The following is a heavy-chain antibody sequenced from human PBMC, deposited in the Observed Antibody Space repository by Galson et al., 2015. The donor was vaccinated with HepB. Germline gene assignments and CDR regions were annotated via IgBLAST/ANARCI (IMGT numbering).Heavy chain of an antibody. CDR3: ARLGDSSGYYYPHYFDY. Sequence: SETLSLTCTVSGGSINRYYWSWIRQPPGKGLEWVGYIYYSGSTNFNPSLQSRVTISVDTSKNQFSLKLNSVTAADTAFYYCARLGDSSGYYYPHYFDYWGQGTLVTVSS. CDR2: IYYSGST. D-gene: IGHD3-22*01. J-gene: IGHJ4*02. CDR1: GGSINRYY. V-gene: IGHV4-59*08.